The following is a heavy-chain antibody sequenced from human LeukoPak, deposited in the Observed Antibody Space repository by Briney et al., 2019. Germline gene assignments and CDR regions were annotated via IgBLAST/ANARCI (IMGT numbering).Heavy chain of an antibody. V-gene: IGHV5-51*01. J-gene: IGHJ4*02. CDR1: GSIFTSYW. Sequence: KPGASLKISCKGSGSIFTSYWIGWVRPLPGKGLEWMGIIYPGDSDTRYSPSFQGQVTISADKSISTAYLQWSSLKASDTAMYYCATSTVAGFDYWGQGTLVTVSS. D-gene: IGHD6-19*01. CDR2: IYPGDSDT. CDR3: ATSTVAGFDY.